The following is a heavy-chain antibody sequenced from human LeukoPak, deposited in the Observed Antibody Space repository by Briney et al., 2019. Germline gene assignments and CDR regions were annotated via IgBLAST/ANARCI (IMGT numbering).Heavy chain of an antibody. CDR3: ARPEYYYDSSGYYSEYFQH. D-gene: IGHD3-22*01. CDR2: INHSGST. J-gene: IGHJ1*01. Sequence: PSETLSLTCAVYGGSFSGYFWSWIRQPPGRGLERIGEINHSGSTNYSPSLKSRVTISVDTSKNPFSLNLSSVTAADTAVYYCARPEYYYDSSGYYSEYFQHWGQGTLVTVSS. CDR1: GGSFSGYF. V-gene: IGHV4-34*01.